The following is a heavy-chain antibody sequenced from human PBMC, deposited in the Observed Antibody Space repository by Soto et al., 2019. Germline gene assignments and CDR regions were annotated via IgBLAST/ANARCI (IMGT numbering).Heavy chain of an antibody. CDR2: IKSKTDGGTT. CDR1: GFTFSNAW. V-gene: IGHV3-15*07. D-gene: IGHD5-18*01. Sequence: PGGSLRLSCAASGFTFSNAWMNWVRQAPGKGLEWVGRIKSKTDGGTTDYAAPVKGRFTISRDDSKNTLYLQMNSLKTEDTAVYYCTTTWIQRGWGYTRDLVYAVPWGQGTLVTVSS. J-gene: IGHJ4*02. CDR3: TTTWIQRGWGYTRDLVYAVP.